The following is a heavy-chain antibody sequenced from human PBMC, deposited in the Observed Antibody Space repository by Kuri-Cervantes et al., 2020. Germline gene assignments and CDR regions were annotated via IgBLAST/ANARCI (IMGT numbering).Heavy chain of an antibody. V-gene: IGHV3-9*01. J-gene: IGHJ4*02. CDR3: AKDLKGAGGSGSYYASAIDY. CDR1: GFTFDEYV. D-gene: IGHD3-10*01. CDR2: ISWNSGSI. Sequence: SLRLSCAASGFTFDEYVMHWVRQAPGKGLEWVSGISWNSGSIGYADSVKGRFTISRDNSKNTLYLQMNSLRDEDTAVYYCAKDLKGAGGSGSYYASAIDYWGQGSLVTVSS.